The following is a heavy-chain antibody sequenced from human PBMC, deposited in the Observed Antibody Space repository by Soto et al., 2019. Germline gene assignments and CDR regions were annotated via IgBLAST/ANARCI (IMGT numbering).Heavy chain of an antibody. V-gene: IGHV1-18*01. D-gene: IGHD1-26*01. CDR1: GYTFTSYG. J-gene: IGHJ4*02. Sequence: QVQLVQSGAEVKKPGASVKVSCKASGYTFTSYGISWVRQAPGQGLEWMGWISAYNGNTNYAQMLQGRVSMTTATSTSTAYMALRSLRSDDTAVYYCASGVGASYYFDYWRQGTLVTVPS. CDR3: ASGVGASYYFDY. CDR2: ISAYNGNT.